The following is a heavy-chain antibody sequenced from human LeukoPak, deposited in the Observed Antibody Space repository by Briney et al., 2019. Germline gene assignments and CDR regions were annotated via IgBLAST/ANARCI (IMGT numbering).Heavy chain of an antibody. CDR3: ARASVEMATIYFDY. CDR1: GGSFSGYY. D-gene: IGHD5-24*01. V-gene: IGHV4-59*01. CDR2: IYYSGST. J-gene: IGHJ4*02. Sequence: SETLSLTCAVYGGSFSGYYWSWIRQPPGKGLEWIGYIYYSGSTNYNPSLKSRVTISVDTSKNQFSLKLSSVTAADTAVYYCARASVEMATIYFDYWGQGTLVTVSS.